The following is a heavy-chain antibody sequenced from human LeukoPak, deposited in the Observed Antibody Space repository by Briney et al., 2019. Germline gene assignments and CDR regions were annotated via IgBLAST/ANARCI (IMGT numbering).Heavy chain of an antibody. Sequence: SETLSLTCGVSVGSINSGNWWTWVRQPPGKGLEWIGEISHSGTTYYNPSLKSRVTVSVDTSKSQFSLRLSSVTAADTAVYYCARGGLDTTRGGYFDYWGQGILVTVSS. J-gene: IGHJ4*02. CDR3: ARGGLDTTRGGYFDY. CDR1: VGSINSGNW. V-gene: IGHV4/OR15-8*01. D-gene: IGHD5-18*01. CDR2: ISHSGTT.